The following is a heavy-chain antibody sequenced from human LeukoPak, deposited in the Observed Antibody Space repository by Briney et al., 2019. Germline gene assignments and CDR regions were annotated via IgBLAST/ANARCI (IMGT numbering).Heavy chain of an antibody. Sequence: PSETLSLTCTVSGGSISSSYWSWIRQPPGKGLEWIGYIYYSGSTNYNPSLKSRVTISVDTSKNQFSLKLSSVTAADTAVYYCARDSSSGWNSFDYWGQGTLVTVSS. D-gene: IGHD6-19*01. CDR2: IYYSGST. CDR1: GGSISSSY. J-gene: IGHJ4*02. CDR3: ARDSSSGWNSFDY. V-gene: IGHV4-59*01.